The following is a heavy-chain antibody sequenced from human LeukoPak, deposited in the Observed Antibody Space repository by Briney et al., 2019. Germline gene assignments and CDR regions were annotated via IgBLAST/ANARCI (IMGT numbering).Heavy chain of an antibody. J-gene: IGHJ4*02. CDR3: ARGLVPARYRGEEGFDY. D-gene: IGHD3-10*01. V-gene: IGHV1-69*13. CDR1: GGTFSSYA. CDR2: IIPIFGTA. Sequence: GASVKVSCKASGGTFSSYAISWVRQAPGQGLEWMGGIIPIFGTANYAQKFQGRVTITADESTSTAYMELSSLRSEDTAVYYCARGLVPARYRGEEGFDYWGQGTLVTVSS.